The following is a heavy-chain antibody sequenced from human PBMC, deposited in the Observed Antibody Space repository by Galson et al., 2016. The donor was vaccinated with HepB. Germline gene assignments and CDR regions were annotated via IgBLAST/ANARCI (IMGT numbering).Heavy chain of an antibody. CDR3: ARSGSGRPFFDF. D-gene: IGHD3-10*01. CDR1: GYSFTNFY. Sequence: SVKVSCKAFGYSFTNFYMHWVRQAPGQGLEWMGMMDPSGRSTNYAQNFQSRVTWTRDTSTSTDYMELSSLTSEDTAVYYCARSGSGRPFFDFWGQGTLVTVSS. CDR2: MDPSGRST. V-gene: IGHV1-46*01. J-gene: IGHJ4*02.